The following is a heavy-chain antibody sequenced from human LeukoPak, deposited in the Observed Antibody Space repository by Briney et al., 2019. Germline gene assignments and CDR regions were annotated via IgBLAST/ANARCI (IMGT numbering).Heavy chain of an antibody. Sequence: PGGSLRLSCVASGFTFSDHYIDWVRQAPGKEPEWVSVITGGGADTYQIDSVKGRFTISRDNSKNTLYLQMNSLRAEDTAVYFCAKGTLGHCNGASCYPLDYWGQGTLVTVSS. D-gene: IGHD2-15*01. CDR2: ITGGGADT. V-gene: IGHV3-23*01. J-gene: IGHJ4*02. CDR3: AKGTLGHCNGASCYPLDY. CDR1: GFTFSDHY.